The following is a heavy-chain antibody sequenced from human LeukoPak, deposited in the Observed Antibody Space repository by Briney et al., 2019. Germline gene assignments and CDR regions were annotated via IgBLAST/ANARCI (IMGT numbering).Heavy chain of an antibody. Sequence: SSETLSLTCTVSGGSISSYYWSWIRQPPGKGLEWIGYIYYSGSTNYNPSLKSRVTISVDTSKNQFSLKLSSVTAADTAVYYCARAHYDFWSGSSYYYYYMDVWGKGTTVTVSS. V-gene: IGHV4-59*01. CDR1: GGSISSYY. J-gene: IGHJ6*03. CDR2: IYYSGST. D-gene: IGHD3-3*01. CDR3: ARAHYDFWSGSSYYYYYMDV.